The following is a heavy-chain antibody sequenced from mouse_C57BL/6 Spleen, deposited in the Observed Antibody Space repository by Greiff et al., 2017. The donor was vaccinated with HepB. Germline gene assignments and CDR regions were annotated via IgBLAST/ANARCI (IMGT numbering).Heavy chain of an antibody. Sequence: QVQLQQPGAELVKPGASVKMSCKASGYTFTSYWITWVKQRPGQGLEWIGDIYPGSGSTNYNEKFKSKATLTVDTASSTAYMQLSSLTSEDSAVYYCARGDYYGSSDFDYWGQGTTLTVSS. CDR1: GYTFTSYW. CDR3: ARGDYYGSSDFDY. D-gene: IGHD1-1*01. V-gene: IGHV1-55*01. J-gene: IGHJ2*01. CDR2: IYPGSGST.